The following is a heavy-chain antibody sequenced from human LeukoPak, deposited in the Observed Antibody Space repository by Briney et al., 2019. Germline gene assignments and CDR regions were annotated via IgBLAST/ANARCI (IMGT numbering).Heavy chain of an antibody. CDR2: IWYDGSNK. V-gene: IGHV3-33*01. J-gene: IGHJ3*02. CDR1: GFTFSSYG. CDR3: AREGEETDYYDSSGWPSDAFDI. D-gene: IGHD3-22*01. Sequence: YPGRSLRLSCAASGFTFSSYGMHWVRQAPGKGLGWVAVIWYDGSNKYYADSVKGRFTISRDNSKNTLYLQMNSLRAEDTAVYYCAREGEETDYYDSSGWPSDAFDIWGQGTMVTVSS.